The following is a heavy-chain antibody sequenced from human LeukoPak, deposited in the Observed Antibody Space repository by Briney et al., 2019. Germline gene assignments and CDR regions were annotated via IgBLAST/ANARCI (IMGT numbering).Heavy chain of an antibody. V-gene: IGHV4-39*02. D-gene: IGHD6-19*01. Sequence: SETLSLTCTVSGGSISSSSYYWGWIRQPPGKGLEWIGSIIYSGSTYYNPSLKSRVTTSVDTSKNQFSLKLSSVTAADTAVYYCARDDSSGWYGGLDYWGQGTLVTVSS. J-gene: IGHJ4*02. CDR2: IIYSGST. CDR1: GGSISSSSYY. CDR3: ARDDSSGWYGGLDY.